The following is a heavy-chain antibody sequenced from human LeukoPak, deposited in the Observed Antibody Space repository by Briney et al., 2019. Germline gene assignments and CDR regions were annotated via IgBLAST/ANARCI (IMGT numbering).Heavy chain of an antibody. J-gene: IGHJ4*02. CDR1: GFTFSDYY. D-gene: IGHD4-11*01. V-gene: IGHV3-49*05. CDR3: TRAPYSNYGNFDY. CDR2: IRCKAFGGTT. Sequence: KPGGSLRLSCAASGFTFSDYYMSWIRQAPGKGLEWVGFIRCKAFGGTTEYAASVKGRFTISRDDSKSIAYLQMNSLKTEDTAVYYCTRAPYSNYGNFDYWGQGTLVTVSS.